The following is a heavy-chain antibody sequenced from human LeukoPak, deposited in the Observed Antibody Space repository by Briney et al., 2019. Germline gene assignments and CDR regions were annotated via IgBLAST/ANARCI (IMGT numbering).Heavy chain of an antibody. CDR1: GFTFSNYA. Sequence: GGSLRLSCAASGFTFSNYAMSWVRQAPGKGLEWVSSISSSSSYIYYADSVKGRFTISRDNAKNSLYLQMNSLRAEDTAVYYCASGRNFDYWGQGTLVTVSS. CDR3: ASGRNFDY. CDR2: ISSSSSYI. J-gene: IGHJ4*02. V-gene: IGHV3-21*01.